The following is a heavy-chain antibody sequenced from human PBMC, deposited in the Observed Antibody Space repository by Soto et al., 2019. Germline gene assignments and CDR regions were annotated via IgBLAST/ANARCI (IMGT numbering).Heavy chain of an antibody. CDR3: ARDAAMGDYYHYGMDV. D-gene: IGHD5-18*01. Sequence: ASVKVSCKASGYTFTGYYLHWVRQAPGQGLEWMGWINPSSGGANIAQKFQGWVTMTRDTSIDTAYMELTRLRSDDTAVYYCARDAAMGDYYHYGMDVWGQGTPVTVSS. J-gene: IGHJ6*02. V-gene: IGHV1-2*04. CDR1: GYTFTGYY. CDR2: INPSSGGA.